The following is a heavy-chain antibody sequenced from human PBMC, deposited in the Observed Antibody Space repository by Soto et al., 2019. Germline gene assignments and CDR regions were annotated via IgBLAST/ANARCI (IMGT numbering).Heavy chain of an antibody. CDR3: ARDRPPYDILTGPYYYGMDV. CDR1: GYTFTSYA. J-gene: IGHJ6*02. D-gene: IGHD3-9*01. CDR2: INPSGGST. V-gene: IGHV1-46*03. Sequence: ASVKVSCKASGYTFTSYAMHWVRQAPGQGLEWMGIINPSGGSTSYAQKFQGRVTMTRDTSTSTVYMELSSLRSEDTAVYYCARDRPPYDILTGPYYYGMDVWGQGTTVTVSS.